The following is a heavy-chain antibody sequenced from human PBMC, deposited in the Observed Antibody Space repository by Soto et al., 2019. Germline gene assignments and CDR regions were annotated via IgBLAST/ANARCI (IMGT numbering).Heavy chain of an antibody. CDR1: GFTFSSYA. J-gene: IGHJ4*02. CDR2: ISGSGGST. Sequence: GGSLRLSCAASGFTFSSYAVSWVRQAPGKGLEWVSAISGSGGSTYYADSVKGRFTISRDNSKNTLYLQMNSLRAGDTAVYYCAKYELRFLEWLKAPIGYWGQGTLVTVSS. V-gene: IGHV3-23*01. D-gene: IGHD3-3*01. CDR3: AKYELRFLEWLKAPIGY.